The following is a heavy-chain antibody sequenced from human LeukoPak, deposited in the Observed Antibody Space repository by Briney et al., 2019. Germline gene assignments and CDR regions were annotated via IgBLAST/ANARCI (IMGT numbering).Heavy chain of an antibody. CDR1: GFTFSNAW. V-gene: IGHV3-15*01. D-gene: IGHD6-13*01. CDR2: IKSKTDGGTT. Sequence: GGSFRLSCAASGFTFSNAWMSWVRQAPGKGLEWVGRIKSKTDGGTTDYAAPVKGRFTISRDDSKNTLYLQMNSLKTEDTAVYYCTTGPSSSSTYYYYYMDVWGKGTTVTVSS. J-gene: IGHJ6*03. CDR3: TTGPSSSSTYYYYYMDV.